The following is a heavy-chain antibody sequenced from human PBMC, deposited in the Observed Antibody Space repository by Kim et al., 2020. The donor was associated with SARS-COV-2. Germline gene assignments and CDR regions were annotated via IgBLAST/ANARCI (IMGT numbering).Heavy chain of an antibody. Sequence: ASVKVSCKASGYTFTSYAISWVRQAPGQGLEWMGWISAYNGNTNYAQKLQGRVTMTTDTSTSTAYMELRSLRSDDTAVYYCARRGYSGYDLSGPLDYWGQGTLVTVSS. CDR2: ISAYNGNT. CDR3: ARRGYSGYDLSGPLDY. V-gene: IGHV1-18*01. J-gene: IGHJ4*02. D-gene: IGHD5-12*01. CDR1: GYTFTSYA.